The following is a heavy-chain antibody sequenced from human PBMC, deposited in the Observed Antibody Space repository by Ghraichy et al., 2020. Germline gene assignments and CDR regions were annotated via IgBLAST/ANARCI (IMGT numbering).Heavy chain of an antibody. CDR3: AKPIGCSGGSCYSNLDY. V-gene: IGHV3-23*01. D-gene: IGHD2-15*01. CDR1: GFTFSSYA. CDR2: ISGSGGST. Sequence: GSLRLSCAASGFTFSSYAMSWVRQAPGKGLEWVSAISGSGGSTYYADSVKGRFTISRDNSKNTLYLQMNSLRAEDTAVYYCAKPIGCSGGSCYSNLDYWGQGTLVTVSS. J-gene: IGHJ4*02.